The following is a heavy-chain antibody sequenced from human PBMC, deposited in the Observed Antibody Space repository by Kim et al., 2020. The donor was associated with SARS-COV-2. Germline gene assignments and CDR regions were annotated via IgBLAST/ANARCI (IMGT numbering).Heavy chain of an antibody. Sequence: SETLSLTCAVYGGSFSGYYWSWIRQPPGKGLEWIGEINHSGSTNYNPSLKSRVTISVDTSKNQFSLKLSSVTAADTAVYYCARAAAHLTGYTYWYFDLWGRGTLAT. V-gene: IGHV4-34*01. J-gene: IGHJ2*01. D-gene: IGHD3-9*01. CDR3: ARAAAHLTGYTYWYFDL. CDR2: INHSGST. CDR1: GGSFSGYY.